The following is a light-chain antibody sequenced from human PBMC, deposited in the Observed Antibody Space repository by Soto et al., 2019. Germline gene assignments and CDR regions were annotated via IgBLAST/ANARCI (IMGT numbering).Light chain of an antibody. CDR3: QQSHNWPRT. CDR2: GAS. V-gene: IGKV3-15*01. CDR1: QSVSSN. J-gene: IGKJ1*01. Sequence: EIVMTQSPATLSVSPGERATLSCRASQSVSSNLAWYQQKPGQAPRLLIYGASTRATGIPARFSGSGSGTDFTLTISSLEPEDFAVYYCQQSHNWPRTFGQGTKVDIK.